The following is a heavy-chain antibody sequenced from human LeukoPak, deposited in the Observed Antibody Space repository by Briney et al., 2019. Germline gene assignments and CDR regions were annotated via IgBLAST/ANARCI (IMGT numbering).Heavy chain of an antibody. Sequence: PSENLSLTCTVSGGSISSSSYYWGWIRQPPGKGLEWIGSIYYSGSTYYNPSLKSRVTISVDTSKNQFSLKLSSVTAADTAVYYCARGIAAAGVADYWGQGTLVTVSS. CDR2: IYYSGST. J-gene: IGHJ4*02. V-gene: IGHV4-39*07. CDR3: ARGIAAAGVADY. D-gene: IGHD6-13*01. CDR1: GGSISSSSYY.